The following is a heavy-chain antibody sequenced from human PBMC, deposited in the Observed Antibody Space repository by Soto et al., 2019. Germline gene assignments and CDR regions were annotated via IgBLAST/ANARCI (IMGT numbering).Heavy chain of an antibody. J-gene: IGHJ4*02. CDR2: IKQDGSEK. CDR1: GFTFSSYW. CDR3: ARSGYYGSGRTDY. Sequence: EVQLVESGGGLVQPGGSLRLSCAASGFTFSSYWMSWVRQAPGKGLEWVANIKQDGSEKYYVDSVKGRFTISRDNAKTSLYLQMNSLRAEDTAVYYCARSGYYGSGRTDYWGQGTLVTVPS. V-gene: IGHV3-7*05. D-gene: IGHD3-10*01.